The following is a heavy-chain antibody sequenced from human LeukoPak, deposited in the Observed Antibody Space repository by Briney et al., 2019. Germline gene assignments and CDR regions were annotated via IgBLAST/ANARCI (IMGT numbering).Heavy chain of an antibody. D-gene: IGHD6-19*01. J-gene: IGHJ4*02. CDR2: IKQDGSEK. CDR1: GFTFSSYW. V-gene: IGHV3-7*01. Sequence: GGSLRLSCAASGFTFSSYWMSWVRQAPGKGLEWVANIKQDGSEKYYVDSVKGRFTISRDNAKNSLYLQMNSLRAEDTAVYYCARDCPYSSGWRSWDYWGQGTLVTVSS. CDR3: ARDCPYSSGWRSWDY.